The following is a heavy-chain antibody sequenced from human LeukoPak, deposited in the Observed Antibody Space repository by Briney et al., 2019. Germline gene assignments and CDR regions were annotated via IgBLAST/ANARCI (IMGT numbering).Heavy chain of an antibody. CDR3: ARGSEWNSFDP. CDR2: IYYSGST. D-gene: IGHD3-3*01. J-gene: IGHJ5*02. CDR1: GGSMSSYS. V-gene: IGHV4-59*01. Sequence: SETLSLTCTISGGSMSSYSWSWIRQPPGKGLEWIGCIYYSGSTNYNPSLKSRVTISVDTSKNQFSLKLSSVTAADTAVYYCARGSEWNSFDPWGQGTLVTVSS.